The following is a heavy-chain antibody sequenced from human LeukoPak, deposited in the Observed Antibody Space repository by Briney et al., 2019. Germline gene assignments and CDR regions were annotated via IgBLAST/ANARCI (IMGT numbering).Heavy chain of an antibody. CDR3: ARAVRSSRITMIVVANLYYFDY. CDR2: MNPNSGNT. J-gene: IGHJ4*02. V-gene: IGHV1-8*01. D-gene: IGHD3-22*01. Sequence: GASVKVSCKASGYTFTSYDINWERQATGQGLEWMGWMNPNSGNTGYAQKFQGRVTMTRNTSISTAYMELSSLRSEDTAVYYCARAVRSSRITMIVVANLYYFDYWGQGTLVTVSS. CDR1: GYTFTSYD.